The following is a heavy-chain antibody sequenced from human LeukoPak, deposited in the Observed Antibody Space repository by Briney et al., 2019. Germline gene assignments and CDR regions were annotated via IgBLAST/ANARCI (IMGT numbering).Heavy chain of an antibody. CDR2: ITGSGGST. CDR1: GFTLSNYA. J-gene: IGHJ6*02. Sequence: GGSLRLSCAASGFTLSNYAMNWVRQAAGKGLEWVSSITGSGGSTYYADSVKGRFTISRDNSKNTLYLQLNSLTADDTAVYYCANSDLWGQGTTVTVSS. V-gene: IGHV3-23*01. CDR3: ANSDL.